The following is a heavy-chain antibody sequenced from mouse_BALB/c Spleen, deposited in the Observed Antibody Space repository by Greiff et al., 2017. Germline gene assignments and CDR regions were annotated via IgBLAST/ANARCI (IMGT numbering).Heavy chain of an antibody. D-gene: IGHD2-3*01. Sequence: EVQLQESGPGLVKPSQSLSLTCSVTGYSITSGYYWNWIRQFPGNKLEWMGYISYDGSNNYNPSLKNRISITRDTSKNQFFLKLNSVTTEDTATYYCALYDYDAMDYWGQGTSVTVSS. J-gene: IGHJ4*01. CDR1: GYSITSGYY. V-gene: IGHV3-6*02. CDR3: ALYDYDAMDY. CDR2: ISYDGSN.